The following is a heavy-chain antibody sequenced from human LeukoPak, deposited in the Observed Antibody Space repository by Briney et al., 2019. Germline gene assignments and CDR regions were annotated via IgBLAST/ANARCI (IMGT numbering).Heavy chain of an antibody. Sequence: GGSLRLSCAASGFTLSNYNMNWVRQAPGKGLEWVSSISSSSSYIYYADSVKGRFTISRDNAKNTLYLQMNSLRAEDTAVYYCARVLWLTGGIVWGQGTLVTVSS. CDR1: GFTLSNYN. D-gene: IGHD2-21*01. V-gene: IGHV3-21*01. J-gene: IGHJ4*02. CDR2: ISSSSSYI. CDR3: ARVLWLTGGIV.